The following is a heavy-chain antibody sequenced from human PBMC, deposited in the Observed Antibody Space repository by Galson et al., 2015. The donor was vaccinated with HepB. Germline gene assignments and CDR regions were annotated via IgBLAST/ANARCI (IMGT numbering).Heavy chain of an antibody. CDR1: GYTFTSYD. V-gene: IGHV1-8*01. CDR3: ARGRSCSSTSCFPVDAFHI. D-gene: IGHD2-2*01. J-gene: IGHJ3*02. Sequence: SVKVSCKDSGYTFTSYDINWVRQAAGQGLEWMGWMKPNSGTTGYAQKFQGRLTMTRSTSISTSYMELSSMRSEDTAVYYFARGRSCSSTSCFPVDAFHIWGHWTVVTVSS. CDR2: MKPNSGTT.